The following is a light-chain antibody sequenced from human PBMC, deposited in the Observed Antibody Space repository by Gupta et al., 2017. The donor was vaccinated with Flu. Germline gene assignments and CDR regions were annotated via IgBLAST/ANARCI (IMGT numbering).Light chain of an antibody. J-gene: IGKJ1*01. CDR3: LQDNSYPWT. V-gene: IGKV1-6*01. Sequence: AIQMTQSPASLSASVGDRVTITCRASQDIRNDLGWYQQKPGTAPKLLIFAASSLQTRVPSRFSGGGSGRDFTLTISSLQPEDSATYYCLQDNSYPWTFGQGTXVEIK. CDR1: QDIRND. CDR2: AAS.